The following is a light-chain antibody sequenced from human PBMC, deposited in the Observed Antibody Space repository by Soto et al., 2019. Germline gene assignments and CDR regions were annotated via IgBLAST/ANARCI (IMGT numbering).Light chain of an antibody. J-gene: IGKJ4*01. CDR3: QQYNSYSPLT. CDR1: QSISRW. Sequence: DIQMTQSPSGLSASVGDSVASSCRASQSISRWLAWYQQKPGKAPKLLIYDVSALKRGVPPRFSGSGSGTEFTLTISSLQPDDFATYYCQQYNSYSPLTFGGGTKVDI. V-gene: IGKV1-5*01. CDR2: DVS.